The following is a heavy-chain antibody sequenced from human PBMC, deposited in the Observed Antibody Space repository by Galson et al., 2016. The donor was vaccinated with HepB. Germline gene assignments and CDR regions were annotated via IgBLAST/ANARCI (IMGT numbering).Heavy chain of an antibody. CDR3: ARHMQVNGDAFDI. Sequence: SLRLSCAASEFIFSDYYMSWIRQAPGRRLEWLSYIGSSSRYTNSADSVKGRFTISRDNAKNSLFLRMTSLRVEDTAIYYCARHMQVNGDAFDIWGQGTMVTVSS. V-gene: IGHV3-11*06. CDR2: IGSSSRYT. D-gene: IGHD2-8*01. J-gene: IGHJ3*02. CDR1: EFIFSDYY.